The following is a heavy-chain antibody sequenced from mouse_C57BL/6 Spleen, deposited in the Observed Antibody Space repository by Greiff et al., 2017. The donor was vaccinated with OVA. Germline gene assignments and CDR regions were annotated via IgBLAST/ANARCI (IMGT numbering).Heavy chain of an antibody. CDR1: GYTFTSYW. Sequence: QVQLQQPGAELVKPGASVKLSCKASGYTFTSYWMHWVKQRPGQGLEWIGMIHPNSGSTNYNEKFKSKATLTVDKSSSTAYMQLSSLTSEDSAVYYCARSYSNYGAMDAMDYWGQGTSVTVSS. CDR3: ARSYSNYGAMDAMDY. V-gene: IGHV1-64*01. D-gene: IGHD2-5*01. CDR2: IHPNSGST. J-gene: IGHJ4*01.